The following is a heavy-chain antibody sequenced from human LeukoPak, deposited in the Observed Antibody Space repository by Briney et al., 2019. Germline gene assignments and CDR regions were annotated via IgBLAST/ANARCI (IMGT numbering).Heavy chain of an antibody. CDR3: AGTQLLWFGENFDY. J-gene: IGHJ4*02. V-gene: IGHV3-74*03. CDR1: GFTLSNYW. D-gene: IGHD3-10*01. CDR2: INTEGSST. Sequence: GGSLRLSCAASGFTLSNYWMHWVRQAPGKGLVYVSRINTEGSSTTYADSVKGRFTISRDNAKNTLYLQMNSLRAEDTAVYYCAGTQLLWFGENFDYWGQGTLVTVSS.